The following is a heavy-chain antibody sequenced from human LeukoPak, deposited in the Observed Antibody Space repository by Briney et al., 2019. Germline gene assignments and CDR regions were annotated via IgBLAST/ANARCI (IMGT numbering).Heavy chain of an antibody. Sequence: GGSLRLSCAASAFTFSNYWMIWVRQAPGKGLEWVANINQDGSEKYYVDSVKGRFTISRDNAKNSLYLQMNSLRAEDTAVYYCARYPGGYCSGGSCYSGYYYYYMDVWGKGTTVTISS. CDR3: ARYPGGYCSGGSCYSGYYYYYMDV. J-gene: IGHJ6*03. CDR2: INQDGSEK. V-gene: IGHV3-7*01. D-gene: IGHD2-15*01. CDR1: AFTFSNYW.